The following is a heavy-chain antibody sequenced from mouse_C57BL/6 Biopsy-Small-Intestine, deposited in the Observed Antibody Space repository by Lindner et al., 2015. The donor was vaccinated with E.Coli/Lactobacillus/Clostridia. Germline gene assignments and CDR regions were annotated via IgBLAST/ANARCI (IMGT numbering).Heavy chain of an antibody. Sequence: VQLQESGAELVRPGTSVKMSCKASGYTFTNYWIGWAKQRPGHGLEWIGDIYPGGGYTNYNEKFKGKATLTADKSSSTAYMQFSSLTSEDSAIYYRARVDEYYFDYWGQGTTLTVSS. CDR1: GYTFTNYW. V-gene: IGHV1-63*01. CDR2: IYPGGGYT. J-gene: IGHJ2*01. CDR3: ARVDEYYFDY.